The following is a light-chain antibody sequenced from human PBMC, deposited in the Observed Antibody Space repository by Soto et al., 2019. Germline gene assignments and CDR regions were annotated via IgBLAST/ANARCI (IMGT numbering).Light chain of an antibody. CDR1: QSVGRNY. V-gene: IGKV3-20*01. CDR3: HQYAVSPLT. CDR2: DAS. J-gene: IGKJ4*01. Sequence: EIVLTQSPGTLSLSPGESATLSCRASQSVGRNYLAWFQHKPDQAPRLLIYDASNRATGVPDRFSGSGSGTDFTLSVTRLEPEDFAVYYCHQYAVSPLTFGGGTKVDNK.